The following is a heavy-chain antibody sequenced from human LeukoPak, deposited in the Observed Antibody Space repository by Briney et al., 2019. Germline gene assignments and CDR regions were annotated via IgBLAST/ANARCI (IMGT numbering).Heavy chain of an antibody. J-gene: IGHJ4*02. D-gene: IGHD3-10*01. Sequence: SVKVSCKASGGTFSSYAISWVRQAPGQGLEWMGRIIPIFGMTSYAQKFQGRVTFTADTSTDTAYMELSSLRSDDTAVYYCARDRGTMVRGVITALPFDYWGQGTLVTVSS. CDR3: ARDRGTMVRGVITALPFDY. CDR2: IIPIFGMT. CDR1: GGTFSSYA. V-gene: IGHV1-69*04.